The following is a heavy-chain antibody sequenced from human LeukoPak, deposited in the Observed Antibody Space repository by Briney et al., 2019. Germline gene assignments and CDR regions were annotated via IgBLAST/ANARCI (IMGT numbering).Heavy chain of an antibody. D-gene: IGHD3-10*01. J-gene: IGHJ6*03. CDR3: ARDMGYYYYMDI. CDR1: GFTFSSYA. CDR2: ISYDGGNK. Sequence: TGGSLRLSCAASGFTFSSYAMHWVRQAPGKGLEWVALISYDGGNKYSADSVKGRFTISRDNSKNTLYLQMNSLRAEDTAVYYCARDMGYYYYMDIWGKGTTVTVSS. V-gene: IGHV3-30*04.